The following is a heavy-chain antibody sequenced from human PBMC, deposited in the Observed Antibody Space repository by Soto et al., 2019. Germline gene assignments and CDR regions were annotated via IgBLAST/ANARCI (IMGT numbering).Heavy chain of an antibody. J-gene: IGHJ4*02. CDR1: GFSLSTRGMC. CDR2: IDWDDDK. CDR3: ARIRNGDAPHFDY. Sequence: SGPTLVNPTQTVTLTCTLSGFSLSTRGMCVSWIRQPPGKALEWLAHIDWDDDKYYSTSLKTRLTISKDTSKNQVVLTMTNMDPVDTATYYCARIRNGDAPHFDYWGQGTPVTVSS. V-gene: IGHV2-70*01. D-gene: IGHD2-2*01.